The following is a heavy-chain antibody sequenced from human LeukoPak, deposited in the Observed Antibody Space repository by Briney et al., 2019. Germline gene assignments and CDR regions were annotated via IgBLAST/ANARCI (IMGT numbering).Heavy chain of an antibody. CDR1: GYTFTSYA. CDR2: VNPNIGNT. V-gene: IGHV1-8*01. D-gene: IGHD6-6*01. J-gene: IGHJ4*02. CDR3: ATAHSYSSASCER. Sequence: ASVKVSCKASGYTFTSYAVNRVRQTTGPGLEWMACVNPNIGNTGDAQKFQSRVTMTRNTSISTAYMELSSLRYEDTAVYYCATAHSYSSASCERCGQGNLVTVSS.